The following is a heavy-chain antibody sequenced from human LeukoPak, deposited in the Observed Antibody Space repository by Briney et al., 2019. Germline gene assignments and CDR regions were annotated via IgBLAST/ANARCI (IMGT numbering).Heavy chain of an antibody. CDR1: GGSFSGYY. D-gene: IGHD6-19*01. J-gene: IGHJ4*02. V-gene: IGHV4-34*01. Sequence: PSETLSLTCAVYGGSFSGYYWSWIRQPPGKGLEWIGEINHSGSTNYNPSLKSRVTISVDTSKNQFSLKLSSVTAADTAVYYCARHRFEFWQWLAPFDYWGQGTLVTVSS. CDR3: ARHRFEFWQWLAPFDY. CDR2: INHSGST.